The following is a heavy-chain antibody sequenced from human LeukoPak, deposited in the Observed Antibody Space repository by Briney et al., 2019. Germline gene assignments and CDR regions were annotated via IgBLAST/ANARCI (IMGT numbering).Heavy chain of an antibody. CDR1: GFTFSNYS. CDR2: ISSSSSYI. D-gene: IGHD6-6*01. CDR3: ARAGSPPPAYYYYMDV. Sequence: GGPLRLSCAASGFTFSNYSMNWVRQAPGKGLEWVSSISSSSSYIYYADSVKGRFTISRDNAKNSLYLQMNSLRAEDTAVYYCARAGSPPPAYYYYMDVWGKGTTVTVSS. J-gene: IGHJ6*03. V-gene: IGHV3-21*01.